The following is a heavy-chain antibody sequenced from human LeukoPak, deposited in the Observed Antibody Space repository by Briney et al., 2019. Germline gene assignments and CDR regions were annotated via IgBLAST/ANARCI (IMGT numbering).Heavy chain of an antibody. J-gene: IGHJ4*02. Sequence: GASVKVSCKASGYTFTSYAMHWVRQAPGQRLEWMGWINAGNGNTKYSQKFQGRVTITRDTSASTAYMELSSLRSEDTAVYYCARDYYDSGGYYSFDYWGQGTLVTVSS. CDR1: GYTFTSYA. CDR3: ARDYYDSGGYYSFDY. CDR2: INAGNGNT. D-gene: IGHD3-22*01. V-gene: IGHV1-3*01.